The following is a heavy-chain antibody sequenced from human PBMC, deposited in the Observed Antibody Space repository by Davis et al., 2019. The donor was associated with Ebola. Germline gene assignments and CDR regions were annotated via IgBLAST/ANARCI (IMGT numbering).Heavy chain of an antibody. CDR3: ARPTMLDFAMDV. CDR2: IKQDGGDK. Sequence: GESLKISCAASGFTFSSYAMGWVRQAPGKGLEWVANIKQDGGDKFYVDSVKGRFTISRDNAKNSLYLQMNSLRAEDTAVYFCARPTMLDFAMDVWGQGTTVTVSS. J-gene: IGHJ6*02. CDR1: GFTFSSYA. V-gene: IGHV3-7*03. D-gene: IGHD5-24*01.